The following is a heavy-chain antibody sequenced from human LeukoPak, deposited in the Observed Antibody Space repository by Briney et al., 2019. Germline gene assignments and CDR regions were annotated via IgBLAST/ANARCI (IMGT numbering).Heavy chain of an antibody. Sequence: GGSLRLSCAASGFIFSNYWMHWVRQAPGKGLVWVSRINYDGSSTNYADSVKGRFTISRDNAKNSLYLQMNSLRAEDTALYYCAKDNRGYYDSSGPENWYFDLWGRGNLVTVSS. V-gene: IGHV3-74*01. D-gene: IGHD3-22*01. CDR3: AKDNRGYYDSSGPENWYFDL. J-gene: IGHJ2*01. CDR2: INYDGSST. CDR1: GFIFSNYW.